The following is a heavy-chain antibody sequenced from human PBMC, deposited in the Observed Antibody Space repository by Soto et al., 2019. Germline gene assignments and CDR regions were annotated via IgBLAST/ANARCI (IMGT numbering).Heavy chain of an antibody. D-gene: IGHD5-12*01. CDR1: GFTFSSYA. Sequence: EVQLLESGGGLVQPGGSLRLSCAASGFTFSSYAMSWVRQAPGKGLEWVSAISGSGGSTYYADSVKGRFTISRDNSKNTLYLQMNSLRAEDTAVYYFAKAPPLNIVDLNFFDDWGKGSLGTVYS. CDR3: AKAPPLNIVDLNFFDD. CDR2: ISGSGGST. V-gene: IGHV3-23*01. J-gene: IGHJ4*02.